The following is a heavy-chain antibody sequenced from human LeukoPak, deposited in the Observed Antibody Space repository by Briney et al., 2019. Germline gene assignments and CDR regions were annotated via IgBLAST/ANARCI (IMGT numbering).Heavy chain of an antibody. CDR2: INHSGST. CDR1: GGSFSGYY. D-gene: IGHD4-17*01. V-gene: IGHV4-34*01. Sequence: SETLSLTCAVYGGSFSGYYWSWIRQPPGKGLEWIGAINHSGSTNYNPSLKSRVTISVDTSKNQFSLKLSSVTAADTAVYYCARGLTTDYGDSHFDYWGQGTLVTVSS. CDR3: ARGLTTDYGDSHFDY. J-gene: IGHJ4*02.